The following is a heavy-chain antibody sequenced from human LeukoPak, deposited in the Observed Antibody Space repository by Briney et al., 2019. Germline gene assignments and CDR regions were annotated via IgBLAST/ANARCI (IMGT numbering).Heavy chain of an antibody. V-gene: IGHV3-30*14. CDR1: GFAFSTYA. J-gene: IGHJ4*02. CDR2: ISYDGSVK. Sequence: GGSLRLSCAASGFAFSTYAMHWVRQAPDKGLEWVAVISYDGSVKYYADSVKGRFTISRDNSKDTLYLQMNSLRAEDTAVYYCARAGRGGYNYADYWGQGTLVTVSS. CDR3: ARAGRGGYNYADY. D-gene: IGHD5-24*01.